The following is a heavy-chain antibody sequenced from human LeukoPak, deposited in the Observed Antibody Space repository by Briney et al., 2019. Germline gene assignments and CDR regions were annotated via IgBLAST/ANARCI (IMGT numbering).Heavy chain of an antibody. CDR3: VREDLGVDY. CDR2: LYVNENR. J-gene: IGHJ4*02. D-gene: IGHD1-26*01. V-gene: IGHV3-53*01. Sequence: GGSLRLSCAVSGPIVSTNYMSWVRQAPGKGLEWISILYVNENRYYADSVKGRFIISRDTSKNTLCLQMNSLRAEDTAMYYCVREDLGVDYWGQGTLVTVSS. CDR1: GPIVSTNY.